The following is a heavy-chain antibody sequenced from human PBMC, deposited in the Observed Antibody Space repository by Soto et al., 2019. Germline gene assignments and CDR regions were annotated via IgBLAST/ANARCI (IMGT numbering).Heavy chain of an antibody. Sequence: PAETLSLTCTVSSGSVSRGTYYWIWIGQAPGKGLEWIGYIHYSGRTNYNPSLKSRVTISADTSKNQFSLKLSAVTAADTAGYYCARGEYCDILTGPRDGMDVWGQGTTVTVSS. J-gene: IGHJ6*02. D-gene: IGHD3-9*01. CDR3: ARGEYCDILTGPRDGMDV. CDR1: SGSVSRGTYY. V-gene: IGHV4-61*01. CDR2: IHYSGRT.